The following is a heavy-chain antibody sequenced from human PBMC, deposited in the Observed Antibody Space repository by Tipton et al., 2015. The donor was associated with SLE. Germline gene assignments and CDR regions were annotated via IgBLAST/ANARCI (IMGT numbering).Heavy chain of an antibody. V-gene: IGHV3-11*04. Sequence: GFLRLSCAATGFTFSDYYMSWIRQAPGKGLEWVSYISSSGSTIYYADSVKGRFTISRDNAKNSLYLQMNSLGAEDTAVYYCARDLGTNSIVGALYIWGQGTMVTVSS. CDR1: GFTFSDYY. J-gene: IGHJ3*02. D-gene: IGHD1-26*01. CDR2: ISSSGSTI. CDR3: ARDLGTNSIVGALYI.